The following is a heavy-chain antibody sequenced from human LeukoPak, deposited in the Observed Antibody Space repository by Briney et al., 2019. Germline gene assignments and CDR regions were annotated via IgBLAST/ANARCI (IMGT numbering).Heavy chain of an antibody. D-gene: IGHD6-19*01. V-gene: IGHV4-59*01. CDR1: GGSISSYY. J-gene: IGHJ5*02. CDR3: ARARGSSGGWFDP. CDR2: IYYSGST. Sequence: PSETLSLTCTVSGGSISSYYWSWIRQPPGKGLEWIGYIYYSGSTNYNPSLKSRVTISVDTSKNQFSLKLSSVTAADTAVYYCARARGSSGGWFDPWGQGTLVTVSS.